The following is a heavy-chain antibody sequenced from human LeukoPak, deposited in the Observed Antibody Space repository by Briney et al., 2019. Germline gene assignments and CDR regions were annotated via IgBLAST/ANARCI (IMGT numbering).Heavy chain of an antibody. CDR1: GFTFSSNY. Sequence: GGSLRLSCVASGFTFSSNYMSWVRQAPGKGLEWVSVIYSGDNTYYLDSVKGRFTISKDSSKNTLYLQMNSLRAEDTAVYYCARDYYDILTANRQTKSSYFDYWGQGTLVTVSS. V-gene: IGHV3-66*01. CDR3: ARDYYDILTANRQTKSSYFDY. CDR2: IYSGDNT. D-gene: IGHD3-9*01. J-gene: IGHJ4*02.